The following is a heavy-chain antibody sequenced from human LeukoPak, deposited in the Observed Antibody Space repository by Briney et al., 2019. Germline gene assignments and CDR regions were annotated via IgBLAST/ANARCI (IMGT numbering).Heavy chain of an antibody. CDR1: GYTFTSYG. V-gene: IGHV1-18*01. CDR2: ISAYNGNT. J-gene: IGHJ4*02. Sequence: ASVKVSFKASGYTFTSYGISWVRQAQAQGLERMGWISAYNGNTSYAQKLHGRVTMTTDTSTSTAYMELRSLRPDDTAVYYCARAMITFGGVIATLDYWGQGTLVTVSS. D-gene: IGHD3-16*02. CDR3: ARAMITFGGVIATLDY.